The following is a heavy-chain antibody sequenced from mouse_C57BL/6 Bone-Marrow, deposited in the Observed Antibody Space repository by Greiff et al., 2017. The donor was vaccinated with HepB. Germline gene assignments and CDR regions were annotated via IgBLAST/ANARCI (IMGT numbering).Heavy chain of an antibody. CDR3: ARQHDGYYWWYFDV. Sequence: EVHLVESGGGLVKPGGSLKLSCAASGFTFSDYGMHWVRQAPEKGLEWVAYLSSGSSTIYYADTVKGRFTIARDNAKNTLFLQMTSLRSEDTAMYYCARQHDGYYWWYFDVWGTGTTVTVSS. CDR2: LSSGSSTI. CDR1: GFTFSDYG. D-gene: IGHD2-3*01. J-gene: IGHJ1*03. V-gene: IGHV5-17*01.